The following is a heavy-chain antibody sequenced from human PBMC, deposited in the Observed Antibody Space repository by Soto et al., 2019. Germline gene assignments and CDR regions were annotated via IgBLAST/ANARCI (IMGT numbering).Heavy chain of an antibody. CDR1: GYTFTSYY. CDR3: ARDLLGFMGDP. J-gene: IGHJ5*02. D-gene: IGHD2-21*01. V-gene: IGHV1-46*03. CDR2: INPSGGST. Sequence: QVQLVQSGAEVKKPGASVKVSCKASGYTFTSYYMHWVRQAPGQGLEWMGIINPSGGSTSYAQKFQGRVTMTRDTSTSTVYRELSSLRSEDTAVYYCARDLLGFMGDPWGQGTLVTVAS.